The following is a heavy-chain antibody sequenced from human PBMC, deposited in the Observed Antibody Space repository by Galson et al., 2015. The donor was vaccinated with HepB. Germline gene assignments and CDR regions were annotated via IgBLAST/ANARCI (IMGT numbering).Heavy chain of an antibody. Sequence: SLRLSCAASGFTFSSYAMHWVRQAPGKGLEWVAVISYDGSNKYYADSVKGRFTISRDNSKNTLYLQMNSLRAEDTAVYYCARDLGEIQQWLVRYYYYGMDVWGQGTTVTVSS. CDR1: GFTFSSYA. CDR3: ARDLGEIQQWLVRYYYYGMDV. CDR2: ISYDGSNK. J-gene: IGHJ6*02. V-gene: IGHV3-30-3*01. D-gene: IGHD6-19*01.